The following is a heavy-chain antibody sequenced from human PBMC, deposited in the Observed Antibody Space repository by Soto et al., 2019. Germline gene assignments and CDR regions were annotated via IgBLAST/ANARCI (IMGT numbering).Heavy chain of an antibody. CDR1: GYAFTSYA. CDR2: INAGNGNT. D-gene: IGHD3-10*01. V-gene: IGHV1-3*01. Sequence: ASVEVSCKASGYAFTSYAMHWVRQAPGQRLEWMGWINAGNGNTKYSQKFQGRVTITRDTSASTAYMELSSLRSEDTAVYYCERGLNVYYSDYWGQGPLVNVSS. J-gene: IGHJ4*02. CDR3: ERGLNVYYSDY.